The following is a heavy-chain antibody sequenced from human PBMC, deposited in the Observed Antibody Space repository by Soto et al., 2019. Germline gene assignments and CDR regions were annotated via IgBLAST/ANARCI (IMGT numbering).Heavy chain of an antibody. CDR2: ISYDGSNK. J-gene: IGHJ4*02. Sequence: GGSLRLSCAASGFTFSSYGMHWVRQAPGKGLEWVAVISYDGSNKYYADSVKGRFTISRDNSKNTLYLQMNSLRAEDTAVYYCAKDGERSFDYWGQGTLVTVSS. D-gene: IGHD3-10*01. CDR1: GFTFSSYG. CDR3: AKDGERSFDY. V-gene: IGHV3-30*18.